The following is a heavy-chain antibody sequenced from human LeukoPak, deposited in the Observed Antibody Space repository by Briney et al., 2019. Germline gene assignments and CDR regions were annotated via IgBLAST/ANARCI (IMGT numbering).Heavy chain of an antibody. CDR3: ARDFGGQWLVLGYYFDY. J-gene: IGHJ4*02. Sequence: GRSLRLSCAASGFTFSSHAMHWVRQAPGKGLEWVAVISYDGSNKYYADSVKGRFTISRDNSKNTLYLQMNSLRAEDTAVYYCARDFGGQWLVLGYYFDYWGQGTLVTVSS. D-gene: IGHD6-19*01. CDR2: ISYDGSNK. CDR1: GFTFSSHA. V-gene: IGHV3-30*01.